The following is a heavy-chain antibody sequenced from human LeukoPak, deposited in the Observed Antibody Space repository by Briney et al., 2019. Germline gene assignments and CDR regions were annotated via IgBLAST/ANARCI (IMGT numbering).Heavy chain of an antibody. Sequence: SETLSLTCTVSGGSISSYYWSWIRQPPGKGLECIGYIYYSGSTHYNPSLKSRVTISVDTSKNQFSLKLSSVTAADTAVYYCARDGWYSSGWSWFDPWGQGTLVTVSS. CDR2: IYYSGST. CDR1: GGSISSYY. D-gene: IGHD6-19*01. CDR3: ARDGWYSSGWSWFDP. V-gene: IGHV4-59*12. J-gene: IGHJ5*02.